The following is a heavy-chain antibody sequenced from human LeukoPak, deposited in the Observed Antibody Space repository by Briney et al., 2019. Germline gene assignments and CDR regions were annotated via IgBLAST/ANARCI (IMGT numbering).Heavy chain of an antibody. CDR2: INSDGSWI. J-gene: IGHJ5*02. D-gene: IGHD3-16*01. V-gene: IGHV3-74*01. Sequence: GGSLRLSCAASGFSFSNYWMHWVRQAPGKGLVWVSRINSDGSWISYADSVKGRFTISRDNAKNTLYLQMNSLRAEDTAVYYCAPDYDGLGPWGQGTLVTVSS. CDR1: GFSFSNYW. CDR3: APDYDGLGP.